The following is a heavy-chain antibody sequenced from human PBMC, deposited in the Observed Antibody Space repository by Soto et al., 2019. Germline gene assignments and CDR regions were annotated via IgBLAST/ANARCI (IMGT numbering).Heavy chain of an antibody. D-gene: IGHD4-17*01. V-gene: IGHV4-59*08. J-gene: IGHJ4*02. Sequence: SETLSLTCTVSGGSISSYYWSWIRQPPGKGLEWIGYIYYSGSTNYNPSLKSRVTISVDTSKNQFSLKLSSVTAADTAVYYCARLVTVTTIGSFDYWGQGTLVTVSS. CDR2: IYYSGST. CDR3: ARLVTVTTIGSFDY. CDR1: GGSISSYY.